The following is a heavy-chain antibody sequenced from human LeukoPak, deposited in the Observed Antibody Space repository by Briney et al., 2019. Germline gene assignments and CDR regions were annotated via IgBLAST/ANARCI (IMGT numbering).Heavy chain of an antibody. V-gene: IGHV1-2*06. Sequence: ASVKVSCKTSGYTFVDYFIHWVRQAAGQGLEWMGRINANSGGTEYEQKFQGRVTITRDTSISTAYVEVNWLISDDTAIYYCARDVSSTSNWEFDYWGQGTLVTVSS. CDR1: GYTFVDYF. CDR2: INANSGGT. CDR3: ARDVSSTSNWEFDY. J-gene: IGHJ4*02. D-gene: IGHD1-26*01.